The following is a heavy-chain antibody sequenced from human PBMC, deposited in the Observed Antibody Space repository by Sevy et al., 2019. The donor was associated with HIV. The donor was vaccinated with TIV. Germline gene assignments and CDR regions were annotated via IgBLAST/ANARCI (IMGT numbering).Heavy chain of an antibody. V-gene: IGHV3-23*01. CDR3: AKAWGTSSSSGFDYYYYGMDV. Sequence: GSLRLSCAASGFTFSSYAMSWVRQAPGKGLEWVSAISGSGGSTYYADSVKGRFTISRDNSKNTLYLQMNSLRAEDTAVYYCAKAWGTSSSSGFDYYYYGMDVWGQGTTVTVSS. J-gene: IGHJ6*02. CDR2: ISGSGGST. D-gene: IGHD6-6*01. CDR1: GFTFSSYA.